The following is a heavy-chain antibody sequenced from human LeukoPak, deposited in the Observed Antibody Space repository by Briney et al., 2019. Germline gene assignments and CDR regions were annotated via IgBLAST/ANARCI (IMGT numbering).Heavy chain of an antibody. CDR2: IYHSGST. V-gene: IGHV4-59*08. CDR1: GGSISSYY. D-gene: IGHD6-19*01. CDR3: ARRLEYSSGWYGNDAFDI. J-gene: IGHJ3*02. Sequence: KPSETLSLTCTVSGGSISSYYWSWIRQPPGKGLEWIGSIYHSGSTYYNPSLKSRVTISVDTSKNQFSLKLSSVTAADTAVYYCARRLEYSSGWYGNDAFDIWGQGTMVTVSS.